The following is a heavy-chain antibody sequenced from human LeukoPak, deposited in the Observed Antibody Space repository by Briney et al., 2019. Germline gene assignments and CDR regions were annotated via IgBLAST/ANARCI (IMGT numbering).Heavy chain of an antibody. CDR3: ARGGSRVFDF. Sequence: SETLSLTCTVSGGSISSYFWSWIRQPPGKELEWIGYIYSSGSTSYNPSLKSRVTISVDTSKNQFSLKLTSVPAADTAVYYCARGGSRVFDFWGQGTLVTVSS. D-gene: IGHD2-2*01. CDR1: GGSISSYF. J-gene: IGHJ4*02. CDR2: IYSSGST. V-gene: IGHV4-4*09.